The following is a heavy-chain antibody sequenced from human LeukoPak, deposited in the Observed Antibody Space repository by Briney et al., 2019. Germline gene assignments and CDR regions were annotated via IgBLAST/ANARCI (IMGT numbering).Heavy chain of an antibody. D-gene: IGHD5-24*01. CDR2: VNYNGNT. CDR3: ARRGGDDYNRRFDS. J-gene: IGHJ4*02. V-gene: IGHV4-39*01. CDR1: GASIRSSTYC. Sequence: SETLSLTCTVSGASIRSSTYCWGWIRQPPGKGLEWIGHVNYNGNTYYNPSLKSRVTISVDTSKNQFSLKLTSVTAADTAVYYCARRGGDDYNRRFDSWGQGTLVTVSS.